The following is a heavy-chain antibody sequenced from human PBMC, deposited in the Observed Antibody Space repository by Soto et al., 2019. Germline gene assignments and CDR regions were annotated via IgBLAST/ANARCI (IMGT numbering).Heavy chain of an antibody. V-gene: IGHV3-30-3*01. J-gene: IGHJ4*02. D-gene: IGHD1-26*01. CDR3: ARQGIVGAIPFDY. Sequence: VQLLESGGGLVQPGGSLRLSCAASGFTFSSYAMHWVRQAPGKGLEWVAVISYDGSNKYYADSVKGRFTISRDNSKNTLYLQMNSLRAEDTAVYYCARQGIVGAIPFDYWGQGTLVTVSS. CDR1: GFTFSSYA. CDR2: ISYDGSNK.